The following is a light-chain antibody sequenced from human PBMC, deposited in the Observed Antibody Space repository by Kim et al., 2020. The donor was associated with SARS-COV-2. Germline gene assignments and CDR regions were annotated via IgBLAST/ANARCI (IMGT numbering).Light chain of an antibody. CDR2: NNN. CDR1: SSNIGSNP. Sequence: QSVLTQPPSASGTPGQRVTISCSGSSSNIGSNPVYWYQHLPGTAPKLLIYNNNQRPSGVPDRFSGSKSGSLAISGLQSEDEAVYYCAAWDDSLNAWVFGGGTQLTVL. CDR3: AAWDDSLNAWV. J-gene: IGLJ3*02. V-gene: IGLV1-44*01.